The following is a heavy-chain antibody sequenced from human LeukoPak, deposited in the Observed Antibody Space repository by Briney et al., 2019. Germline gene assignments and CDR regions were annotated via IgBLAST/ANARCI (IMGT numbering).Heavy chain of an antibody. CDR3: AGVTVDAFDI. Sequence: SETLSLTCTVSGYSISSGYYWGWIRQPPGKGLEWIGSIYYSGSTYYNPSLKSRVTISVDTSKNQFSLKLSSVTAADTAVYYCAGVTVDAFDIWGQGTMVTVSS. J-gene: IGHJ3*02. V-gene: IGHV4-38-2*02. CDR2: IYYSGST. D-gene: IGHD2-21*02. CDR1: GYSISSGYY.